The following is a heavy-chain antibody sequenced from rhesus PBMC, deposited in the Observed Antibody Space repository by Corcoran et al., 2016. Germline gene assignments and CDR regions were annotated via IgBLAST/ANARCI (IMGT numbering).Heavy chain of an antibody. CDR3: VRHPEHANFEYRFPV. CDR1: GYSISSGYG. Sequence: QGQLQESGPGLVKPSETLPLTCSVSGYSISSGYGWSWIRQFPGKGLEWSGYIGGSGGNTKKNPSLGSRVTISKDTTKNQFSLTLTSVVAADTAVYYCVRHPEHANFEYRFPVWGAGVLVTVSS. CDR2: IGGSGGNT. V-gene: IGHV4-127*01. D-gene: IGHD4-17*01. J-gene: IGHJ5-1*01.